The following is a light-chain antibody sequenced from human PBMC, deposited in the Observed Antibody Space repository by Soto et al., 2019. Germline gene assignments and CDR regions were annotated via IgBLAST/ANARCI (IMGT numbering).Light chain of an antibody. CDR2: DNN. CDR3: VAWDTSLRAVI. V-gene: IGLV1-51*01. J-gene: IGLJ2*01. Sequence: QLVLTQPPSVSAAPGQTVTISCSGGSSNIGRNYVSWYQQLPRTAPKLLISDNNRRPSGTPDRFSGSKSGTSATLGITGLQTGDEADYYCVAWDTSLRAVIFGGGTQLTVL. CDR1: SSNIGRNY.